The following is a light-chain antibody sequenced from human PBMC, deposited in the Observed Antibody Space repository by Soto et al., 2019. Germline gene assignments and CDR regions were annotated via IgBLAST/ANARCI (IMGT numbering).Light chain of an antibody. V-gene: IGKV1-5*03. J-gene: IGKJ1*01. Sequence: DIQMTQSPSTLSASVGDRVTITCRASQSISTWLAWYQQKSGKAPKLLIYEASSLGSGVPSRFSGSGSGTEFTLTISSLQPDDFATYYRQQYNSYSETFGQGTKVDIK. CDR2: EAS. CDR1: QSISTW. CDR3: QQYNSYSET.